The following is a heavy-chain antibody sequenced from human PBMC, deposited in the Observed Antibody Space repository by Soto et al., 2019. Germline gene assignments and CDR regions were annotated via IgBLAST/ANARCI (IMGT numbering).Heavy chain of an antibody. D-gene: IGHD3-10*01. Sequence: GGSLRLSCAASGFTFSTYAMHWVRQAPGKGLEWMAVISYDGSNKYYADSVKGRFSISRDNSKNTLYLQMNSLRAEDTAVYYCAKDRGGSSYGYFDYWGQGTLVTVSS. CDR3: AKDRGGSSYGYFDY. CDR1: GFTFSTYA. V-gene: IGHV3-30-3*01. CDR2: ISYDGSNK. J-gene: IGHJ4*02.